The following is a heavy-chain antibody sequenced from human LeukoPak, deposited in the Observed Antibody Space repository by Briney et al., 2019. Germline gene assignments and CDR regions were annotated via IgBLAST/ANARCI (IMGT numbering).Heavy chain of an antibody. J-gene: IGHJ4*02. V-gene: IGHV4-4*07. D-gene: IGHD6-13*01. CDR2: IYSSGSA. CDR1: GESINSFY. Sequence: SETLSLTCTVSGESINSFYWSWIRQPAGKGLEWIGRIYSSGSANYSPSLKSRVTMSVDTSKNQFSLKLSSVTAADTAVYYCARDVVAAAGSFDYWGQGTQVTVSS. CDR3: ARDVVAAAGSFDY.